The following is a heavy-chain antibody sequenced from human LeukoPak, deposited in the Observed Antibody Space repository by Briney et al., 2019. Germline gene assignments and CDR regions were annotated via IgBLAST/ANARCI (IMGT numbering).Heavy chain of an antibody. V-gene: IGHV3-23*01. CDR2: ISGSGGST. Sequence: PGASLRLSCAASGFTFSTYAMSWVRQAPGTGLYWVSAISGSGGSTYYADSVRGRFTISRDNSKNTLYLQMNSLRAEDTAVYYCARVGGYYYFDYWGRGILVTVSS. CDR1: GFTFSTYA. D-gene: IGHD5-12*01. J-gene: IGHJ4*02. CDR3: ARVGGYYYFDY.